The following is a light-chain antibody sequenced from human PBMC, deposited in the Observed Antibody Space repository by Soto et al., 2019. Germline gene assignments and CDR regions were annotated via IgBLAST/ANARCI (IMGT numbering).Light chain of an antibody. CDR2: GAS. CDR3: QQYYSTVMYT. Sequence: DIVMTQSPDSLAVSLGERATINCKSSQSLLYSSNNKNYLAWYQQKPGQPPKVLIYGASTRESVVPDRFSGSESGKDFTLTIRSLQAEDVAVYYCQQYYSTVMYTFGQGTRLEI. V-gene: IGKV4-1*01. J-gene: IGKJ2*01. CDR1: QSLLYSSNNKNY.